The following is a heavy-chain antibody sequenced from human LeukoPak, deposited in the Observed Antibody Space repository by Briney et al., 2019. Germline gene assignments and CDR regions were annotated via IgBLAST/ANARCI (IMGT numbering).Heavy chain of an antibody. D-gene: IGHD6-19*01. CDR1: GFTFSVYS. V-gene: IGHV3-21*01. J-gene: IGHJ4*02. Sequence: GGSLRLSCAASGFTFSVYSMICVRQAPGKGLEWVSSITTSSSDMYYADSVKGRFTISRDNAKNSLFLQMNSLRAEDTAVYYCARRAPGYSSGWLDYWGQGTLVTVSS. CDR3: ARRAPGYSSGWLDY. CDR2: ITTSSSDM.